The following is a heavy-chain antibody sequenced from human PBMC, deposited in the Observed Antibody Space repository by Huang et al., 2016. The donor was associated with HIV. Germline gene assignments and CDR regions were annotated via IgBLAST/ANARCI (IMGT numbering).Heavy chain of an antibody. CDR3: ASNGYSSSWGDPFDI. D-gene: IGHD6-13*01. CDR1: GFTFSSYW. Sequence: EVQLVESGGGSVQPGGSLRLSCAASGFTFSSYWMSWVRQAPGKGLEWVANIKQDGSEKYYVNAVRGQFTISRDNAKNSLYLQMNSLRAEDTAMYYCASNGYSSSWGDPFDIWGQGTMVTVSS. J-gene: IGHJ3*02. V-gene: IGHV3-7*01. CDR2: IKQDGSEK.